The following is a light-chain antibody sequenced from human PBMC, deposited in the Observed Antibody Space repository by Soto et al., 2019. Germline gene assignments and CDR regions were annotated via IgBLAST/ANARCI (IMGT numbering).Light chain of an antibody. CDR2: TVS. CDR1: SSDVGSYNY. V-gene: IGLV2-14*01. CDR3: SSYTRSSTYV. J-gene: IGLJ1*01. Sequence: QPVLTQPASVSGSPGQSITISCTGTSSDVGSYNYVSWYQQHPGKAPKLMIYTVSNRPSGISNRFSGSKSGSTASLTISGLQAEDEADYYCSSYTRSSTYVFGTGTKLTVL.